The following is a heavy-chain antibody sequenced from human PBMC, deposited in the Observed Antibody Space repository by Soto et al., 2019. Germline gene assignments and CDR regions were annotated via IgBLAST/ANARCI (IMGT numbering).Heavy chain of an antibody. CDR2: IDPSDSYT. CDR1: GYSFTSYW. J-gene: IGHJ4*02. D-gene: IGHD6-13*01. V-gene: IGHV5-10-1*01. CDR3: ARVRFEQQMSHFDY. Sequence: GESLKISCKGSGYSFTSYWISWVRQMPGKGLEWMGKIDPSDSYTNYSPSFRGHVTISADKSITTAYLQWSSLKAPDTAMYYCARVRFEQQMSHFDYWGQGILVTVSS.